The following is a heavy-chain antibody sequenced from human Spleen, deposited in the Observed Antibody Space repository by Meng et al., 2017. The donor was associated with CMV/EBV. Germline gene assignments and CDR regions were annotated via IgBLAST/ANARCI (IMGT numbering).Heavy chain of an antibody. J-gene: IGHJ4*02. V-gene: IGHV1-2*02. D-gene: IGHD6-19*01. CDR1: GYTFTGYY. Sequence: ASVKVSCKASGYTFTGYYMHWVRQAPGQGLEWMGWINPDSGGTNYAQNFQGRVTMTRDTSISTAYMELSRLRSDDTAVYFCARSVMLEVAGSLDYWGQGTLVTVSS. CDR3: ARSVMLEVAGSLDY. CDR2: INPDSGGT.